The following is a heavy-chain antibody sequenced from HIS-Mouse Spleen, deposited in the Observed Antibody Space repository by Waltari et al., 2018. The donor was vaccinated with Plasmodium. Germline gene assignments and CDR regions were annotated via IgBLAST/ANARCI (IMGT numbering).Heavy chain of an antibody. J-gene: IGHJ4*02. Sequence: QVQLQQWGAGLLKPSETLSLTCAVHGGSFRGYYWSWIRQPPGKGLEWIGEINHSGSTNYNPSLKSRVTISVDTSKNQFSLKLSSVTAADTAVYYCARGVGYCSGGSCDHHFDYWGQGTLVTVSS. CDR1: GGSFRGYY. CDR2: INHSGST. V-gene: IGHV4-34*01. D-gene: IGHD2-15*01. CDR3: ARGVGYCSGGSCDHHFDY.